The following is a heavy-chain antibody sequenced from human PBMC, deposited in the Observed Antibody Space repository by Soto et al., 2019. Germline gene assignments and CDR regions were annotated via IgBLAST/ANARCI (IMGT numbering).Heavy chain of an antibody. V-gene: IGHV3-23*01. CDR3: AKERGYYYGYDAMDV. J-gene: IGHJ6*02. D-gene: IGHD3-10*01. CDR1: GFTFSSYA. Sequence: EVQLLESGGGLVQPGGSLRLSCAASGFTFSSYAMSWVRQAPGKGLEWVSGISGSGGSTYYADSVKGRFTISRDNYKNTLYLQTNSLRAEDTAVYSCAKERGYYYGYDAMDVWGQGTTVTVSS. CDR2: ISGSGGST.